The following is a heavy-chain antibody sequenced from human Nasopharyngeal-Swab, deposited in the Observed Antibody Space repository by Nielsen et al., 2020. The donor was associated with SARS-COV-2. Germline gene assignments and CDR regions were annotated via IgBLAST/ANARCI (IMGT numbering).Heavy chain of an antibody. CDR2: IIPDGRGT. V-gene: IGHV3-74*01. CDR3: ARGTSDWRGIDY. CDR1: GFTFSRDW. J-gene: IGHJ4*02. D-gene: IGHD6-19*01. Sequence: GGSLRLSCAASGFTFSRDWMHWVRQPPGKGLVGVSLIIPDGRGTSFADSVKGRFTISRDNAKNTLYLQMNSLRVEDTAVYFCARGTSDWRGIDYWGQGTLVTVSS.